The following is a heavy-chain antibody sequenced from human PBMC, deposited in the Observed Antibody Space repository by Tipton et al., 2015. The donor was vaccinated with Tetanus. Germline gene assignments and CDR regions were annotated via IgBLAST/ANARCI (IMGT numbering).Heavy chain of an antibody. D-gene: IGHD3-16*01. V-gene: IGHV4-30-2*01. J-gene: IGHJ5*02. CDR1: GGSIDSGDYS. Sequence: LRLSCAVSGGSIDSGDYSWSWIRQPPGKGLEWIGNIYQSGKIYYKASLRSRLTISIDKSKNQFSLTLTSVNAADTAVYYCARVDDSVWGSPFDPWGQGVLVTVSS. CDR2: IYQSGKI. CDR3: ARVDDSVWGSPFDP.